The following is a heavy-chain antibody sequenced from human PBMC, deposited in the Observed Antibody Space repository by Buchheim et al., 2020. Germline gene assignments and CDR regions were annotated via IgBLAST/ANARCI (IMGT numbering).Heavy chain of an antibody. D-gene: IGHD2-21*02. J-gene: IGHJ2*01. CDR3: TTSTVVSATYWYFNV. CDR2: IKREADGGTA. CDR1: GFTFSDAW. V-gene: IGHV3-15*07. Sequence: EEQLVESGGGLVKPGGSLRLSCAASGFTFSDAWMNWVRQAPGKGLEWVGRIKREADGGTAEYAAPVRGRFTLSSDDSTDTLYLQMNSLRAEDTAVYYCTTSTVVSATYWYFNVWGRGTL.